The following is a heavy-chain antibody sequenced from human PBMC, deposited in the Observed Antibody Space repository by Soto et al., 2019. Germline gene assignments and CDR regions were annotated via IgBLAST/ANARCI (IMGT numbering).Heavy chain of an antibody. D-gene: IGHD4-17*01. CDR2: IYYSGST. CDR1: GASISSSSYY. Sequence: QLQLQESGPGLVKPSETLSLTCTVSGASISSSSYYWGWIRQPPGKGLEWIGTIYYSGSTYYNPSLKSRVTISVDTSKNQFSLKLRSVTAADTVVYYCARIYGGYYFDYWGQGTLVTVSS. V-gene: IGHV4-39*01. CDR3: ARIYGGYYFDY. J-gene: IGHJ4*02.